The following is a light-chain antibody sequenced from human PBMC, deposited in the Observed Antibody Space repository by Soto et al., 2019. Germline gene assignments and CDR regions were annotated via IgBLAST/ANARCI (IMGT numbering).Light chain of an antibody. CDR3: QQYKSDSRT. CDR2: RAS. CDR1: QTLNIW. Sequence: DIQMTQSPFTLSASVGDRVTITCRASQTLNIWLAWYQQKPGKAPKLLIYRASSLETGVPSRFSGSGSGTDFTLSINSLQPDDFATYYCQQYKSDSRTFGQGTRVEV. V-gene: IGKV1-5*03. J-gene: IGKJ1*01.